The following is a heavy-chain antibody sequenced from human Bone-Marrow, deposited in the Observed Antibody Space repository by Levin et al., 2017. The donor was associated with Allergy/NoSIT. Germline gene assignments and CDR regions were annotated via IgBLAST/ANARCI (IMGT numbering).Heavy chain of an antibody. CDR3: ARGWEKKQWLVRGVGFDY. Sequence: PGGSLRLSCAASGFTFSSYAMHWVRQAPGKGLEYVSAISSNGGSTYYANSVKGRFTISRDNSKNTLYLQMGSLRAEDMAVYYCARGWEKKQWLVRGVGFDYWGQGTLVTVSS. D-gene: IGHD6-19*01. CDR2: ISSNGGST. J-gene: IGHJ4*02. V-gene: IGHV3-64*01. CDR1: GFTFSSYA.